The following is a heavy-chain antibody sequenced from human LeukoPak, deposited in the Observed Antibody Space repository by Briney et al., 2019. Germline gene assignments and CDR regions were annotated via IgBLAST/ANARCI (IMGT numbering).Heavy chain of an antibody. CDR1: GYTFTSYD. Sequence: ASVKVSCKASGYTFTSYDINWVRQATGQGLEWMGWMNPNSGNTGYAQKFQGRVTMTRNTSISTAYMELSSLRSEDTAVYYCARGGTRITMIVRGRYYYYGMDVWGQGTTVTVSS. CDR3: ARGGTRITMIVRGRYYYYGMDV. CDR2: MNPNSGNT. D-gene: IGHD3-22*01. V-gene: IGHV1-8*01. J-gene: IGHJ6*02.